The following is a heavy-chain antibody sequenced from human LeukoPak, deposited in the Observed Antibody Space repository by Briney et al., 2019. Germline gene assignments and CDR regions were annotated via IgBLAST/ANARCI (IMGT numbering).Heavy chain of an antibody. J-gene: IGHJ6*03. Sequence: GGSLRLFCAASGLTFSSYSMSWVRQAPGKGLEWVSSISSSSSYIYYADSVKGRFTISRDNAKNSLYLQMNSLRAEDTAVYYCARVSSWPYYMDVWGKGTTVTVSS. D-gene: IGHD6-13*01. CDR3: ARVSSWPYYMDV. V-gene: IGHV3-21*01. CDR1: GLTFSSYS. CDR2: ISSSSSYI.